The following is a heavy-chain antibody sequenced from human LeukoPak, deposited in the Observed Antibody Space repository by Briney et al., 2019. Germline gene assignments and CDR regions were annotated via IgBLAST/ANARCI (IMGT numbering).Heavy chain of an antibody. CDR2: ISSSSSYI. CDR3: APGQDSSGYGVGY. Sequence: GGSLRLSCAASGFTFSSYSMNWVRQAPGKGLEWVSSISSSSSYIYYADSVKGRFTISRDNAKNSLYLQMNSLRAEDTAVYYCAPGQDSSGYGVGYWGQGTLVTVSS. J-gene: IGHJ4*02. V-gene: IGHV3-21*04. D-gene: IGHD3-22*01. CDR1: GFTFSSYS.